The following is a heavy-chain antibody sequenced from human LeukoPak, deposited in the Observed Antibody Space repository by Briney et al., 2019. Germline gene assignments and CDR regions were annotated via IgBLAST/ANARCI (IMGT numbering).Heavy chain of an antibody. J-gene: IGHJ4*02. D-gene: IGHD4-17*01. V-gene: IGHV5-51*01. Sequence: GESLKISCKGSGYSFTSYWIGWVRQMPGKGLEWMGIIYPGDSNTKYSPSFQGQVTISADKSINTAYLQWSSLKASDTAIYYCLRRHHYGYYFDYWGQGTLVTVSS. CDR3: LRRHHYGYYFDY. CDR2: IYPGDSNT. CDR1: GYSFTSYW.